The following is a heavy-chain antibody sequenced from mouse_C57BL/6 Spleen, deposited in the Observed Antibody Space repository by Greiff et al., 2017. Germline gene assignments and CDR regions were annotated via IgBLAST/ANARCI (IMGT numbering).Heavy chain of an antibody. CDR3: AREGRTTVVSTRYFDV. V-gene: IGHV1-22*01. D-gene: IGHD1-1*01. CDR1: GYTFTDYN. J-gene: IGHJ1*03. Sequence: EVQRVESGPELVKPGASVKMSCKASGYTFTDYNMHWVKQSHGKSLEWIGYINPNNGGTSYKQKFKGKATLTVNKSSSTAYMELRSLTSEDSAVYYGAREGRTTVVSTRYFDVWGTGTTVTVSS. CDR2: INPNNGGT.